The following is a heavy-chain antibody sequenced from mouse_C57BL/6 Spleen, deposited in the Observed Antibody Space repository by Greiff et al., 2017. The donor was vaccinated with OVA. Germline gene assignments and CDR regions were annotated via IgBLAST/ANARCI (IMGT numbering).Heavy chain of an antibody. V-gene: IGHV3-6*01. J-gene: IGHJ4*01. Sequence: EVQLQESGPGLVKPSQSLSLTCSVTGYSITRGYYWNWIRPFPGNKLEWIGYISYAVSNNYNQTLKNRNSITRDTSKNQFFLKLNSVTTEDTATYYCARDPGYDGYPYARDYWGQGTSVTVAS. CDR3: ARDPGYDGYPYARDY. CDR1: GYSITRGYY. D-gene: IGHD2-3*01. CDR2: ISYAVSN.